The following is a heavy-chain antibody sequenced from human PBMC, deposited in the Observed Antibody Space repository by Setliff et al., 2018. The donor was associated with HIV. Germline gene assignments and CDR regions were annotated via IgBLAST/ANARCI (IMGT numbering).Heavy chain of an antibody. D-gene: IGHD2-21*01. V-gene: IGHV4-39*01. CDR1: GVSINRTDRY. CDR2: VSQSGST. CDR3: ARVPVAGANWFDP. J-gene: IGHJ5*02. Sequence: SSETLSLTCSVSGVSINRTDRYWGWIRKSPGKRLEWIGSVSQSGSTYYNPSLKSRITISVDRSKNLFSLKLISVTAADQGVYYCARVPVAGANWFDPWGLGTLVTVSS.